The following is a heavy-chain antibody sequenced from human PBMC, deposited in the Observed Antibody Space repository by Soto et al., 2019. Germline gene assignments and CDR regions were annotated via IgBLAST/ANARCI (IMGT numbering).Heavy chain of an antibody. J-gene: IGHJ5*02. CDR3: TSSFVVVTAIAAS. Sequence: EVQLVESGGGLVQPGGSLKLSCAASGFTFSDSTMHWVRQASGKGLEWVGRIRNKANSYATAYAASVKGRSTVSRDDSKNTAYLQMNGLKTEDTAVYYCTSSFVVVTAIAASWGQGTLVTVSS. CDR1: GFTFSDST. CDR2: IRNKANSYAT. V-gene: IGHV3-73*02. D-gene: IGHD2-21*02.